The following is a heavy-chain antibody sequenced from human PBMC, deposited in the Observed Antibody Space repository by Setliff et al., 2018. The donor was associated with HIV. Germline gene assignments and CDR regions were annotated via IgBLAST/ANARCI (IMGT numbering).Heavy chain of an antibody. V-gene: IGHV3-9*01. CDR2: ISWDSDFI. CDR3: VREGLVGGRYYYYMNL. D-gene: IGHD1-26*01. CDR1: GFTFDYHV. J-gene: IGHJ6*03. Sequence: PGGSLRLSCAASGFTFDYHVMYWVRQAPGKGLEWVSTISWDSDFIAYADSVKGRFTVARDNANNSLYLQMNSLRPEDSALYYCVREGLVGGRYYYYMNLWGKGTTVTVSS.